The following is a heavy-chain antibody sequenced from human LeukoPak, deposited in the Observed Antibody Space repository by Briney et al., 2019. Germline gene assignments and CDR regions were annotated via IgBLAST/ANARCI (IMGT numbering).Heavy chain of an antibody. Sequence: ASVKVSCKASGYTFTGYYMHWVRQAPGQGLEWMGWSNPNSGGTKYAQKFQGRVTMTRDSSISTAYMELRRLRVDDPPVYYWARIRNYDILTGYYRSFQHWGQGTLVTVSS. CDR1: GYTFTGYY. D-gene: IGHD3-9*01. J-gene: IGHJ1*01. CDR3: ARIRNYDILTGYYRSFQH. CDR2: SNPNSGGT. V-gene: IGHV1-2*02.